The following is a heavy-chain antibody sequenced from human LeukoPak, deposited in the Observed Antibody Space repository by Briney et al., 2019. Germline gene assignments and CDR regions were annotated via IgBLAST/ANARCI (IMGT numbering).Heavy chain of an antibody. V-gene: IGHV1-69*05. Sequence: SVNVSCKASGGTFSNYALSWVRQAPGQGLEWMGGIIPIFGTTNYAQKFQGRVTITTDESTGTAYMELISLRSEDTAVYYCATGPERWLQLPFDYWGQGTLVTVSS. D-gene: IGHD5-24*01. CDR3: ATGPERWLQLPFDY. CDR1: GGTFSNYA. J-gene: IGHJ4*02. CDR2: IIPIFGTT.